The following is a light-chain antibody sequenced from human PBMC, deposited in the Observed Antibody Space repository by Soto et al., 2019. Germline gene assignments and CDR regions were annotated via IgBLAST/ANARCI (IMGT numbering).Light chain of an antibody. CDR1: QSISTN. CDR3: QQYGSWPPTWS. Sequence: EVVMTQSPATLSVSPGERATLSCRASQSISTNLAWYQQKPGQAPRLLMYGASTRATGVLARFSGSGSGTEFTLTISSLQSEDFAVYSCQQYGSWPPTWSFGQGTKVEVK. J-gene: IGKJ1*01. V-gene: IGKV3-15*01. CDR2: GAS.